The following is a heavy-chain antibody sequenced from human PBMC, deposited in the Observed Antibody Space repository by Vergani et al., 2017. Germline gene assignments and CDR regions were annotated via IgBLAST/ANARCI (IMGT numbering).Heavy chain of an antibody. Sequence: QVQLQESGPGLVKPSETLSLTCTVSGGSISSHYWSWIRQPPGKGLEWIGYIYYSGSTNYNPSLKSRVTISVDTSKYQFSLKLSSVTAADTAVYYCAGGTYYDLWSGYYGRYSGFDYGGQGTLVTVSA. CDR2: IYYSGST. V-gene: IGHV4-59*11. CDR1: GGSISSHY. J-gene: IGHJ4*02. D-gene: IGHD3-3*01. CDR3: AGGTYYDLWSGYYGRYSGFDY.